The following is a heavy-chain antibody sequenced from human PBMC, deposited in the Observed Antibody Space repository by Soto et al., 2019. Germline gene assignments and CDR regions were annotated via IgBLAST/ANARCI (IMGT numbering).Heavy chain of an antibody. CDR3: ARENYDISTCYPPSRWFHP. D-gene: IGHD3-9*01. CDR1: GYTFASYG. CDR2: ISAYNGNT. Sequence: ASVKVSCKASGYTFASYGISWARQAPGQGLEWMGWISAYNGNTNYAQKLQGRATMTTDTSTSTAYMELRSLRSDDTAVYYCARENYDISTCYPPSRWFHPWGPGPLVTVSS. V-gene: IGHV1-18*01. J-gene: IGHJ5*02.